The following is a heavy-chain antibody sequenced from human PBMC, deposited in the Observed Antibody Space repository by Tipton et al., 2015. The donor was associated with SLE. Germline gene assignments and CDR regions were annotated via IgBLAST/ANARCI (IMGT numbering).Heavy chain of an antibody. J-gene: IGHJ4*02. V-gene: IGHV4-61*09. D-gene: IGHD6-13*01. CDR2: IYTSGST. CDR1: GYSISSGYY. Sequence: TLSLTCAVSGYSISSGYYWGWIRQPAGKGLEWIGHIYTSGSTNYNPSLKSRVTISVDTSKNQFSLKLSSVTAADTAVYYCARRVRVAAAGTPFDYWGQGTLVTVSS. CDR3: ARRVRVAAAGTPFDY.